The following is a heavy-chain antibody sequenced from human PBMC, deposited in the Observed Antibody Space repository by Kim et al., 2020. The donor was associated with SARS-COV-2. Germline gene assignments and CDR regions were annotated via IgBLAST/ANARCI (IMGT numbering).Heavy chain of an antibody. D-gene: IGHD6-13*01. CDR1: GGSFSGYY. J-gene: IGHJ6*03. CDR3: ARGNPYSSSWYGVGYYYYMDV. Sequence: SETLSLTCAVYGGSFSGYYWSWIRQPPGKGLEWIGEINHSGSTNYNPSLKSRVTISVDTSKNQFSLKLSSVTAADTAVYYCARGNPYSSSWYGVGYYYYMDVWGKGTTVTVSS. CDR2: INHSGST. V-gene: IGHV4-34*01.